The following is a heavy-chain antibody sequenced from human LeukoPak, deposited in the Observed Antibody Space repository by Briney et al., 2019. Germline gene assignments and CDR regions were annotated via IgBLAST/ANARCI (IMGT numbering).Heavy chain of an antibody. D-gene: IGHD4-17*01. V-gene: IGHV4-59*01. J-gene: IGHJ4*02. CDR1: GGSISSYY. Sequence: SETLSLTCTVSGGSISSYYWSWIRQPPGKGLEWIGYIYYSGSTNYNPSLKSRVTISVDTSKNQFSLKLSSVTAADTAVYYCARVTQDYGDYADWGQGTLVTVSS. CDR2: IYYSGST. CDR3: ARVTQDYGDYAD.